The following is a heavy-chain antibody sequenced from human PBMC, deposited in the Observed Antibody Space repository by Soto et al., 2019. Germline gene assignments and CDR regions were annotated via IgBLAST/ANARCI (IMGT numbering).Heavy chain of an antibody. D-gene: IGHD3-10*01. CDR1: GYTFTSYG. V-gene: IGHV1-18*01. CDR3: ARLGGGSGSYFIYSYDGMDV. Sequence: ASVKVSCKASGYTFTSYGISWVRQAPGQGLEWMGWISAYNGNTNYAQKLQGRVTMTTDTSTSTAYMGLRSLRSDDTAVYYCARLGGGSGSYFIYSYDGMDVWGQGTTVTVSS. J-gene: IGHJ6*02. CDR2: ISAYNGNT.